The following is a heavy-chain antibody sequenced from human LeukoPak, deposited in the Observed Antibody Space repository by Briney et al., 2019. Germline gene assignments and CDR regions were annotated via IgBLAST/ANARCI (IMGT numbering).Heavy chain of an antibody. D-gene: IGHD4-17*01. J-gene: IGHJ6*02. V-gene: IGHV4-59*12. CDR3: ARRGAVTTGYYYGMDV. CDR2: VHYSGST. CDR1: GGSINNYY. Sequence: SETLSLTCTVSGGSINNYYWSWIRQPPGKGLEWIGYVHYSGSTNYNPSLKSRVTVSVDTSKNQFSLKLSSVTAADTAVYYCARRGAVTTGYYYGMDVWGQGTTVTVSS.